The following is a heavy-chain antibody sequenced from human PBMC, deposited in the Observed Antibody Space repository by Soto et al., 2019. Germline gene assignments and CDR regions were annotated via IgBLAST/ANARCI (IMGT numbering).Heavy chain of an antibody. CDR3: ARNDRDIVVVPAAISFDY. CDR1: GWSVGGYY. D-gene: IGHD2-2*01. J-gene: IGHJ4*02. CDR2: INHSGST. Sequence: DALSITCAGYGWSVGGYYCSGIRQPPGVGLEWIGEINHSGSTNYNPSLKSRVTISVDTSKNQFSLKLSSVTAADTAVYYCARNDRDIVVVPAAISFDYWGQGTPVTVSS. V-gene: IGHV4-34*01.